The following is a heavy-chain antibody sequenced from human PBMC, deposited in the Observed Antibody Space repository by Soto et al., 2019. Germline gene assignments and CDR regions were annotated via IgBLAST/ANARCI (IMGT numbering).Heavy chain of an antibody. CDR2: IDWDDDK. CDR1: GSSLSTSGMC. CDR3: ARMGTRDDYKFYYYYGMDV. V-gene: IGHV2-70*01. D-gene: IGHD4-4*01. Sequence: SGPTLVNPTQTLTLTCTFSGSSLSTSGMCVSWIRQPPGKALEWLALIDWDDDKYYSTSLKTRLTISKDTSKNQVVLTMTNMDPVDTATYYCARMGTRDDYKFYYYYGMDVWGQGTTVTVSS. J-gene: IGHJ6*02.